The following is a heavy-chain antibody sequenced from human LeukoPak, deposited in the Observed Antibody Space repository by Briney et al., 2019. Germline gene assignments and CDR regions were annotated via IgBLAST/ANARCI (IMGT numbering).Heavy chain of an antibody. V-gene: IGHV1-2*02. J-gene: IGHJ4*02. D-gene: IGHD2-2*02. CDR2: INPNSGGT. CDR3: ARYDIVVVPAAIPTYHFDY. CDR1: GYTFTGYY. Sequence: ASVKVSCKASGYTFTGYYMHWVRQAPGQGLEWMGWINPNSGGTNYAQKFQGRVTTTRDTSISTAYMELSRLRSDDTAVYYCARYDIVVVPAAIPTYHFDYWGQGTLVTVSS.